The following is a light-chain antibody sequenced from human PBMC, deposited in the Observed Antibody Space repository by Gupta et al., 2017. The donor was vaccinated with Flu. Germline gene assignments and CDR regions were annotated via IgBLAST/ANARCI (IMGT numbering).Light chain of an antibody. J-gene: IGKJ4*01. CDR3: QQSYNYPVT. Sequence: DIQMTQSPSSVSASVGDRVTITCRPSQPITNCLDWYQQKPGKAPKLLIYTASTLQSGVASRFSGSGSGTDFTLTINSLQPEDFATYYCQQSYNYPVTFGGGTKVELK. CDR2: TAS. V-gene: IGKV1-39*01. CDR1: QPITNC.